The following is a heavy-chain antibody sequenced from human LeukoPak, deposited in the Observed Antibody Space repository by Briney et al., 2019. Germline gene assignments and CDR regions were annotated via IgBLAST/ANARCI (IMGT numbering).Heavy chain of an antibody. CDR2: MNPNSGNT. D-gene: IGHD3-3*01. J-gene: IGHJ4*02. CDR3: ARAMIFGVVIIDY. CDR1: GYTFTSYD. V-gene: IGHV1-8*01. Sequence: ASVKVSCKASGYTFTSYDINWVRQATGQGLEWMGWMNPNSGNTGYARKFQGRVTMTRNTSISTAYMELSSLRSEDTAVYYCARAMIFGVVIIDYWGQGTLVTVSS.